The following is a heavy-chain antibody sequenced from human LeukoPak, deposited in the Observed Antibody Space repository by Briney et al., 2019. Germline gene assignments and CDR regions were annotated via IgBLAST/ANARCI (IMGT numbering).Heavy chain of an antibody. Sequence: GASVKVSCKVSGYTLTELSMRWVRQAPGQGLEWMGIINPSGGSTSYAQKFQGRVTMTRDTSTSTVYMELSSLRSEDTAVYYCARDIQLRYFDWLPSRWDYFDYWGQGTLVTVSS. CDR3: ARDIQLRYFDWLPSRWDYFDY. V-gene: IGHV1-46*01. D-gene: IGHD3-9*01. CDR2: INPSGGST. CDR1: GYTLTELS. J-gene: IGHJ4*02.